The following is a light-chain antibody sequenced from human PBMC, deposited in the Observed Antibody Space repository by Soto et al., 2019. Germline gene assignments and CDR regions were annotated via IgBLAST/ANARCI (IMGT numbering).Light chain of an antibody. V-gene: IGKV3-11*01. CDR1: QSVTTN. CDR3: QQRAAWPPLIT. CDR2: DIS. Sequence: EIVLTQFPATLSLSPGERATLSCRTSQSVTTNFAWYQQKPGQAPRLLIYDISNRATGIPDRFSGSGSGTDFTLTISSREPEDFAVYYCQQRAAWPPLITVGPGTKVEIK. J-gene: IGKJ3*01.